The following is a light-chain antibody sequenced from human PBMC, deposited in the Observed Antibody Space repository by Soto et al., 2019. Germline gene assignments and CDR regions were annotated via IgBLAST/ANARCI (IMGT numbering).Light chain of an antibody. CDR3: RQYNDWPPVT. CDR2: GAS. Sequence: EIVMTQSPATLSVSPGERATLSCRASQSVSNNLAWYQQKPGQAPRLLIYGASSRATGIPARFSGSGSGTDFTLTISSLQSEDFAVYYCRQYNDWPPVTFGQGTKLEIK. CDR1: QSVSNN. V-gene: IGKV3-15*01. J-gene: IGKJ2*01.